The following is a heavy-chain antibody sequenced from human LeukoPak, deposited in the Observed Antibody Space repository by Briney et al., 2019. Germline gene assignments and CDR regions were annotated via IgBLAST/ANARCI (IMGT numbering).Heavy chain of an antibody. CDR3: AKDLTVAANRYGMDV. J-gene: IGHJ6*02. CDR1: GFTFSSYA. Sequence: GGSLRLSCAASGFTFSSYAMSWVRQAPGKGLEWVSAISGSGDSTYYADSVKGRYTISRDTSKNTLYLQLKSLRAEDTAVYFCAKDLTVAANRYGMDVWGQGTAVTVSS. CDR2: ISGSGDST. D-gene: IGHD2-15*01. V-gene: IGHV3-23*01.